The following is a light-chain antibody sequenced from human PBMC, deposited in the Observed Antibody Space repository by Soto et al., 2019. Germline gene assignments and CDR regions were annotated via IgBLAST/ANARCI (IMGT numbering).Light chain of an antibody. Sequence: IQMTQSPSSLSAYVGDRVTITCRASQSISSYLNWYQQKPGKAPKLLIYAASSLQSGVPSRFSGSGSGTDFTLTISSLQPEDFATYYCQQSYSTLGTFGQGSKA. CDR2: AAS. CDR3: QQSYSTLGT. J-gene: IGKJ1*01. V-gene: IGKV1-39*01. CDR1: QSISSY.